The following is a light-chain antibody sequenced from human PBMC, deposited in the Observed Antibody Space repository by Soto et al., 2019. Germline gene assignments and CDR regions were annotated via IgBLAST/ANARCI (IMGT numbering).Light chain of an antibody. V-gene: IGKV3-15*01. CDR3: QQYNKWPLT. CDR1: QSVAGN. J-gene: IGKJ4*01. Sequence: EIVMTQSPATLSVSPGERATLSCMASQSVAGNLAWYQQNPGQAPRLLIYGASTRATGIPTRFSGGGSGTEFTLTISSLQSEDFVIYYCQQYNKWPLTFGGGTNVEIK. CDR2: GAS.